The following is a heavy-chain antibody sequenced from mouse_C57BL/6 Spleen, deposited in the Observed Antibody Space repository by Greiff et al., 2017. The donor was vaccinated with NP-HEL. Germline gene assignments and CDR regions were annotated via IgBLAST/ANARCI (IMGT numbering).Heavy chain of an antibody. D-gene: IGHD1-1*01. Sequence: EVQLQQSGPVLVKPGASVKMSCKASGYTFTDYYMNWVKQSHGKSLEWIGVINPYNGGTSYNQKFKGKATLTVDKSSSTAYMELNSLTSEDSAVYYCARWYYGSGSYFDYWGQGTTLTVSS. CDR3: ARWYYGSGSYFDY. CDR1: GYTFTDYY. CDR2: INPYNGGT. V-gene: IGHV1-19*01. J-gene: IGHJ2*01.